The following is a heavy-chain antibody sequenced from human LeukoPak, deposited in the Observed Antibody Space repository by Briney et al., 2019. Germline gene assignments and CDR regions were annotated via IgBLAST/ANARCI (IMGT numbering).Heavy chain of an antibody. D-gene: IGHD3-16*02. CDR2: IKSKTDGGTT. Sequence: PGGSLRLSCAASGFTFSNAWMSWVRQAPGKGLEWVGRIKSKTDGGTTDYAAPVKGRFTISRDDSKNTLYLKMNSLKTEDTAVYYCTTDTYDYFWGSYRYRSYGGQGTLVTVSS. V-gene: IGHV3-15*01. J-gene: IGHJ4*02. CDR3: TTDTYDYFWGSYRYRSY. CDR1: GFTFSNAW.